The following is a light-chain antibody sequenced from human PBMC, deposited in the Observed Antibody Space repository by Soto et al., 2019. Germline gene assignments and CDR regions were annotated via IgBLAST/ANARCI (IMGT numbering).Light chain of an antibody. CDR3: CSYAGSSNV. CDR1: SSDVGGYNY. J-gene: IGLJ1*01. V-gene: IGLV2-11*01. CDR2: DVS. Sequence: QSALTQPRSVSGSPGQSVTISCTGTSSDVGGYNYVSWYQQHPGKAPKFMIYDVSQRPSGVPARFSGSKSGNTASLTISGLQAEDEADYYCCSYAGSSNVFGTGTKVTVL.